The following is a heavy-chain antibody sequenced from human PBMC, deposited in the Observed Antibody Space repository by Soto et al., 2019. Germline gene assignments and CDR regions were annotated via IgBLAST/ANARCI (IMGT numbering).Heavy chain of an antibody. CDR1: GYTFTSYG. CDR3: ARDFIRSVGRFGVVKGFDP. J-gene: IGHJ5*02. Sequence: GASVKVSCKASGYTFTSYGISWVRQAPGQGLEWMGWINAYNGNTNYAQKLQGRVTMTTDTSTSTAYMELRSLRSDDTAVYYCARDFIRSVGRFGVVKGFDPWGQGTLVTVSS. D-gene: IGHD3-3*01. CDR2: INAYNGNT. V-gene: IGHV1-18*01.